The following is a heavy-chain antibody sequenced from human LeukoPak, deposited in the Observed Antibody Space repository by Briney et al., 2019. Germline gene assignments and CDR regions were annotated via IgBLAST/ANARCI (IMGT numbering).Heavy chain of an antibody. Sequence: SETLSLTCTVSGGSISSSSYYWGWIRQPPGKGLEWIGRIYYTGSTYYNPSLKSRVTISVVTSKNQLSLKLNSVTAADTAVYYCASWREWLRFFDYWGQGTLVTVSS. CDR2: IYYTGST. V-gene: IGHV4-39*07. CDR1: GGSISSSSYY. CDR3: ASWREWLRFFDY. D-gene: IGHD5-12*01. J-gene: IGHJ4*02.